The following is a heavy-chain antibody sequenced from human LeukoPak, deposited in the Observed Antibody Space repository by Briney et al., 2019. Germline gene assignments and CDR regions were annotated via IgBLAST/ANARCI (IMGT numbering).Heavy chain of an antibody. Sequence: HPGRSLRLSCAASGFTFSSYGMHWVRQAPGKGLEWVSAISVTGGSTFYADSVRGRLTISRDNSKNTLYLQMSSLRAEDTAVYYCARASSGSYRLDYWGQGTLVTVSS. J-gene: IGHJ4*02. D-gene: IGHD1-26*01. CDR1: GFTFSSYG. CDR2: ISVTGGST. V-gene: IGHV3-23*01. CDR3: ARASSGSYRLDY.